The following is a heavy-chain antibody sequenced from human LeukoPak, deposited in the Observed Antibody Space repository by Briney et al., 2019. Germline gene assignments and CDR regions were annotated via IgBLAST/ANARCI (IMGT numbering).Heavy chain of an antibody. V-gene: IGHV5-51*01. CDR2: IYPGDSDT. CDR1: GYSFTSDW. Sequence: GESLKISCKGSGYSFTSDWIGWVRQMPGKGLECMGIIYPGDSDTRYSPSFQGQVTISADRSISTAYLQWSSLKASDTAMYYCARHETGPYFDYWGQGTLVTVSS. CDR3: ARHETGPYFDY. J-gene: IGHJ4*02. D-gene: IGHD1-1*01.